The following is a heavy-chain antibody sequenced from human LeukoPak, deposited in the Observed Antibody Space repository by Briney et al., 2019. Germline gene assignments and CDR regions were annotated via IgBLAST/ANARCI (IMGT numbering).Heavy chain of an antibody. CDR3: ARSKSGYSYGLDY. D-gene: IGHD5-18*01. V-gene: IGHV3-21*01. CDR1: GFTFSSYS. Sequence: PGGSLRLSCAASGFTFSSYSMNWVRQAPGKGLEWVSSISSSSSYIYYADSVKGRFTISRDNAKNSLYLQMNSLRAEDTAVYYCARSKSGYSYGLDYWGQGTLVTVSS. CDR2: ISSSSSYI. J-gene: IGHJ4*02.